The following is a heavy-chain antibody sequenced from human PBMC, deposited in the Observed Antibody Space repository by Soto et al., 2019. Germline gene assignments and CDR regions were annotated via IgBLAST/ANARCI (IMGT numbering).Heavy chain of an antibody. CDR2: ISGSGGST. J-gene: IGHJ4*02. Sequence: EVQLLESGGGLVQPGGSLRLSCAASGFTFSTYAMSWVRQAPGKGLEWVSAISGSGGSTYYADSVKGRFTISRDNSKNTLDLQMNSLRAEDTAVYYCAKDRKSGSGWYWDYWGQGTLVTVSS. V-gene: IGHV3-23*01. CDR1: GFTFSTYA. CDR3: AKDRKSGSGWYWDY. D-gene: IGHD6-19*01.